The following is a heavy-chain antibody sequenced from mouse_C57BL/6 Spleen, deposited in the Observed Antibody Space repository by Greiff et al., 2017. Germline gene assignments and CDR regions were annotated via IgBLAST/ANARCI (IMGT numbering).Heavy chain of an antibody. CDR2: ISSGGSYP. CDR1: GFTFSSYG. J-gene: IGHJ2*01. Sequence: EVMLVESGGDLVKPGGSLKLSCAASGFTFSSYGMSWVRQTPDKRLEWVATISSGGSYPYYPDSVKGRFTISRDNAKNTLYLQMSSLKSEDTAMYYCARQGPSAGGYFDYWGQGTTLTVSS. CDR3: ARQGPSAGGYFDY. V-gene: IGHV5-6*02. D-gene: IGHD6-1*01.